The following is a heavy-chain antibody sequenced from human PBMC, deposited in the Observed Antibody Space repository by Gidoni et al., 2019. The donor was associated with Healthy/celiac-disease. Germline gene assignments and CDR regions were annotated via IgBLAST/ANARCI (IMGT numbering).Heavy chain of an antibody. Sequence: EVQLLESGGGLVQPGGSLRPSCAASGFPFSSYAMSWVRQAPGKGLEVVSAISGSGGSTYYADSVKGRFTISRDNSKNTLYLQMNSLRAEDTAVYYCAKTWGVVVAATDFWGQGTLVTVSS. CDR1: GFPFSSYA. CDR3: AKTWGVVVAATDF. D-gene: IGHD2-15*01. CDR2: ISGSGGST. V-gene: IGHV3-23*01. J-gene: IGHJ4*02.